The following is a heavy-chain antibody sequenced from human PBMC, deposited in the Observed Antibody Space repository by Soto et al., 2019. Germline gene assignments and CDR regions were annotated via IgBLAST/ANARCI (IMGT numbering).Heavy chain of an antibody. CDR1: GFTFSRYW. CDR3: TRVPTTADWYFDL. V-gene: IGHV3-74*01. D-gene: IGHD4-4*01. J-gene: IGHJ2*01. Sequence: EVQLVESGGGLVQPGGSLRLSCAASGFTFSRYWMHWVRQAPGKGLEWVARINSDGSSTTYGASVDEGRFTVSRDNAKNTLFLQVNSVIPEDTAVYYCTRVPTTADWYFDLWGRGTLVTVSS. CDR2: INSDGSST.